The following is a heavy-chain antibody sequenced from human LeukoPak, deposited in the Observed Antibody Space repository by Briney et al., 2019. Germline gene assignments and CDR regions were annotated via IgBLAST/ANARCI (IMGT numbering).Heavy chain of an antibody. Sequence: ASVKVSCKASGYTFTSYDINWVRQATGQGLEWMGWMNPNSGNTGYAQKFQGRVTITRNTSISTAYMELSSLRSEDTAVYYCATGRDYYDFWSGYYGMKDWGQGTLVTVSS. CDR2: MNPNSGNT. CDR3: ATGRDYYDFWSGYYGMKD. D-gene: IGHD3-3*01. V-gene: IGHV1-8*03. CDR1: GYTFTSYD. J-gene: IGHJ4*02.